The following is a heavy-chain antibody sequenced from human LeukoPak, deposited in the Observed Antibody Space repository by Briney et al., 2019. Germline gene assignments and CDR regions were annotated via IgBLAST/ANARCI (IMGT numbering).Heavy chain of an antibody. J-gene: IGHJ3*02. CDR2: IYSDGRT. CDR1: DFTVSNMY. Sequence: PGGSLRLSCAASDFTVSNMYMTWVRQAPGKGLEWVSLIYSDGRTDYADSVKGRYTISRDNSKNKVYLQMNSLRVEDTAVYYCARGLFLSGYLDAFDIWGQGTVVTVSS. CDR3: ARGLFLSGYLDAFDI. D-gene: IGHD3-22*01. V-gene: IGHV3-53*01.